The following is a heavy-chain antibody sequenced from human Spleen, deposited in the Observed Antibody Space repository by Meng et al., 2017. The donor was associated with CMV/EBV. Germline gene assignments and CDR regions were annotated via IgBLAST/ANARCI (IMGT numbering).Heavy chain of an antibody. CDR3: ARDRYYYDSSGYYGWLNYFDY. Sequence: SNWWSWVRQPPGKGLEWIGEIYHSGSTNYNPSLKSRVTISVDKSKNQFSLKLSSVTAADTAVYYCARDRYYYDSSGYYGWLNYFDYWGQGTLVTVSS. CDR1: SNW. D-gene: IGHD3-22*01. J-gene: IGHJ4*02. CDR2: IYHSGST. V-gene: IGHV4-4*02.